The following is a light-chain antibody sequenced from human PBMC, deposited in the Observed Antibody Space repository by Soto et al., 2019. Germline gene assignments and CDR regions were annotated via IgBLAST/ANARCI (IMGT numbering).Light chain of an antibody. CDR3: VTWDGNLSAGV. CDR2: EDN. V-gene: IGLV1-51*02. J-gene: IGLJ3*02. Sequence: QSALTQPASVSGSPGQSITISCTGTSSDVGGYNYVSWYQQDPGTAPKLLIYEDNNRPSGIPDRFSGSKSGTSATLGITGLQTGDEADYYCVTWDGNLSAGVFGGGTKLTVL. CDR1: SSDVGGYNY.